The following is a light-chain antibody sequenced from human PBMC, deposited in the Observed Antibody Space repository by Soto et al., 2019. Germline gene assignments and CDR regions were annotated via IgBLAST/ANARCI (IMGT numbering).Light chain of an antibody. J-gene: IGKJ5*01. V-gene: IGKV3-15*01. CDR2: GAS. Sequence: EIVMTQSPATLSVSPGERATLSCRASQSVSSDLAWYQQKPGQAPRLLIYGASTRATGIPARFGGSGSGTEFTLTISSLQSEDFAVYYCQQYNNWPPVTFGQGTRLEIK. CDR1: QSVSSD. CDR3: QQYNNWPPVT.